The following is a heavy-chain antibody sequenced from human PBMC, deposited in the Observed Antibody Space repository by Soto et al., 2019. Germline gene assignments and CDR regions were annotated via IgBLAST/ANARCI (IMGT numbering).Heavy chain of an antibody. J-gene: IGHJ6*02. Sequence: QVQLVQSGAEVKKPGSSVKVSCKASGGTFSSYAISWVRQAPGQGLEWMGGIIPIFGTANYAQKFQGRVTITADESTSTAYMELSSLRSEDTAVYYCARDPPRGQQSYGDYYYGMDVWGQGTTVTVSS. V-gene: IGHV1-69*01. CDR1: GGTFSSYA. CDR2: IIPIFGTA. D-gene: IGHD4-17*01. CDR3: ARDPPRGQQSYGDYYYGMDV.